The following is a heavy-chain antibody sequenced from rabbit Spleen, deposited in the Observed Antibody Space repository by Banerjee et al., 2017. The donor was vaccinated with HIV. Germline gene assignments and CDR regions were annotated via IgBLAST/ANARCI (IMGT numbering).Heavy chain of an antibody. V-gene: IGHV1S43*01. Sequence: QQQLVESGGGLVKPGASLTLTCKASAFSFSRGYDMCWVRQAPGKGLEWIACIYPGFGRTKYANSVKGRFTISSDNAQNTVFLQMTSLTASDTATYFCARVVDFDEHGDYWGVFDPWGPGTLVTVS. CDR3: ARVVDFDEHGDYWGVFDP. J-gene: IGHJ2*01. CDR2: IYPGFGRT. D-gene: IGHD2-1*01. CDR1: AFSFSRGYD.